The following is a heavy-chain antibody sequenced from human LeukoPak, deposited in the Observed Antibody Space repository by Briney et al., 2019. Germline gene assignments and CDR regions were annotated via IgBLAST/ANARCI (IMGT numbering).Heavy chain of an antibody. D-gene: IGHD3-16*01. CDR3: ARDPGGGSSFDY. Sequence: SETLSLTCTVSGGSISSGSYYWSWIRQPAGKGLEWIGRIYTSGSTNYNPSLKSRVTISVDTSKNQFSLKLSSVTAADTAVYYCARDPGGGSSFDYWGQGTLVTVSS. CDR2: IYTSGST. V-gene: IGHV4-61*02. CDR1: GGSISSGSYY. J-gene: IGHJ4*02.